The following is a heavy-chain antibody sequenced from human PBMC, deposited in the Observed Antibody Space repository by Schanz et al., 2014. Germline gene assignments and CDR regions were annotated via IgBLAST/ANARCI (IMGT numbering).Heavy chain of an antibody. Sequence: VQLVESGGGLVKPGGSLRLSCAAYGFTLSSYAMHWVRQAPGKGLEWVAFIWYDGSNKYYADSVKGRFTISRDNSKNTLYLQMNSLRAEDTAVYYCARDRGYCSGGSCLTFDYWGQGTLVTVSS. CDR2: IWYDGSNK. J-gene: IGHJ4*02. D-gene: IGHD2-15*01. V-gene: IGHV3-30*02. CDR1: GFTLSSYA. CDR3: ARDRGYCSGGSCLTFDY.